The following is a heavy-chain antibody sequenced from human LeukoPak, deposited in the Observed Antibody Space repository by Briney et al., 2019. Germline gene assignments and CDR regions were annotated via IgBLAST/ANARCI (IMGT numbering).Heavy chain of an antibody. D-gene: IGHD1-1*01. CDR2: TYYSGST. CDR1: GGSISGYY. Sequence: PSETLSLTCSVSGGSISGYYWSWIRQPPGKGLEWIGYTYYSGSTNYNPSIKSRVTISGDTSKNQFSLRLSSVTAADTAVYYCARLRASTGFDPWGQGTLVTVSS. CDR3: ARLRASTGFDP. J-gene: IGHJ5*02. V-gene: IGHV4-59*08.